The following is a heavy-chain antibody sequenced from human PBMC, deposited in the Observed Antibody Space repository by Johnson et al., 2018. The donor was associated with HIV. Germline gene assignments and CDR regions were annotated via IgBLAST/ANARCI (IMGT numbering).Heavy chain of an antibody. D-gene: IGHD5-24*01. Sequence: VQLVESGGGLAQSGGSMRLSCAASGYTFSSYDMHWVRQATGKGLEGVSAIGTAGDTYYTGSVKGGYTISRENAKNSLYLQRNSLQTEDTAVYYCATSVGDGYNSDPFDMWGQGKVLTVSS. J-gene: IGHJ3*02. CDR1: GYTFSSYD. CDR2: IGTAGDT. CDR3: ATSVGDGYNSDPFDM. V-gene: IGHV3-13*01.